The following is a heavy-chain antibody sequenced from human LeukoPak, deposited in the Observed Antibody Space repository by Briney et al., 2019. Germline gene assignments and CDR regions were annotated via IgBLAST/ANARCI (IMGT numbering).Heavy chain of an antibody. Sequence: PGRSLRLSCAASGFTFSSYWMHWVRQAPEKGLVWVSRINSDGSSTTYADSVKGRFTISRDNAKNTLYLQMNSLKAEDTAVYYCARDTTYYDILTGYYVLDYWGQGTLVTVSS. D-gene: IGHD3-9*01. V-gene: IGHV3-74*01. CDR2: INSDGSST. J-gene: IGHJ4*02. CDR3: ARDTTYYDILTGYYVLDY. CDR1: GFTFSSYW.